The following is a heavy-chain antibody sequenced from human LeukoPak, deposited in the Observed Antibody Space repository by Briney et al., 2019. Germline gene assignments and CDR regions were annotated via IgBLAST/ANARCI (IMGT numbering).Heavy chain of an antibody. Sequence: SETLSLTCTVSGGSISSYYWSWIRQPAGKGLEWIGRIYTSGSTNYNPSLKSRVTMSVDTSKNQFSLKLSSVTAADTAVYYCAREYCTSSPPRFDPGGQETLVTVSS. CDR2: IYTSGST. CDR1: GGSISSYY. D-gene: IGHD2-2*01. J-gene: IGHJ5*02. V-gene: IGHV4-4*07. CDR3: AREYCTSSPPRFDP.